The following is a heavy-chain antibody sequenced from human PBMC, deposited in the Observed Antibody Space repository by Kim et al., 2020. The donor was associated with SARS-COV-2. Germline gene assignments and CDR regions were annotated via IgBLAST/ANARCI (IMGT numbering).Heavy chain of an antibody. V-gene: IGHV4-34*01. CDR3: ARVYPIYDAFDI. D-gene: IGHD2-2*02. Sequence: NSHPSLKSRVTISVDTSKNQFSLKLSSVTAADTAVYYCARVYPIYDAFDIWGQGTMVTVSS. J-gene: IGHJ3*02.